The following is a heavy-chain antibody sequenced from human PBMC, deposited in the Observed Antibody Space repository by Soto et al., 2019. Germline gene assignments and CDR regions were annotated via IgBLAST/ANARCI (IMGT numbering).Heavy chain of an antibody. Sequence: GSLRLSCAASGFTFSSYAMHWVRQAPGKGLEWVALISYDGSDKDYADSVKGRFTISRDNSRNTLFLQMNSLRAEDTAVYYCARWLNDLDAFDIWGQGTMVTVSS. V-gene: IGHV3-30-3*01. CDR1: GFTFSSYA. CDR3: ARWLNDLDAFDI. J-gene: IGHJ3*02. D-gene: IGHD5-12*01. CDR2: ISYDGSDK.